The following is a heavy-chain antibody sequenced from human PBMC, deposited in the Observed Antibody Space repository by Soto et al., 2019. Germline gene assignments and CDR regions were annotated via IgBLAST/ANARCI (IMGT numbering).Heavy chain of an antibody. CDR1: GYTFNDFG. CDR3: ARNIAFDIDY. D-gene: IGHD2-15*01. Sequence: QVHLLQSGAEVQKPGASVKVSCKTSGYTFNDFGITWVRQAPGLGLEWLGWIYSKAGKINFAPKFQNRVIMTTDTSTSTAFMELTSRTFDDSAIYFCARNIAFDIDYWGQGTLVTVS. CDR2: IYSKAGKI. J-gene: IGHJ4*02. V-gene: IGHV1-18*01.